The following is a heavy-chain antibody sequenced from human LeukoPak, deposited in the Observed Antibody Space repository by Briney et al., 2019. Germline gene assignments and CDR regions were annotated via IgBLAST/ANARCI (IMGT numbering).Heavy chain of an antibody. CDR2: INAYNGNT. J-gene: IGHJ6*03. D-gene: IGHD1-26*01. V-gene: IGHV1-18*01. Sequence: GASVKVSCKASGYTFTSYGISWVRQAPGQGLEWMGWINAYNGNTNYAQKLQGRVTMTTDTSTSTAYMELRSLRSDDTAVYYCARVGYSGSYYTDYYYYYYMGVWGKGTTVTVSS. CDR1: GYTFTSYG. CDR3: ARVGYSGSYYTDYYYYYYMGV.